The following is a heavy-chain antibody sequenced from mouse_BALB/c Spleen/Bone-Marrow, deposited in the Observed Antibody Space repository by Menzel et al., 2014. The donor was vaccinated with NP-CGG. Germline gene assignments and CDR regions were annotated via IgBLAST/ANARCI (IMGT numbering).Heavy chain of an antibody. CDR2: ISDGGSYT. D-gene: IGHD1-2*01. CDR1: GFTFSDYY. Sequence: EVKLMESGGGLVKPGGSLKLSCAASGFTFSDYYMYWVRQTPEKRLEWVATISDGGSYTYYPDSVQGRFTISRDNAKNNLYLQMSSLKSEDTAMYYFARVVTTATLYWYFDVWGAGTTVTVSS. J-gene: IGHJ1*01. V-gene: IGHV5-4*02. CDR3: ARVVTTATLYWYFDV.